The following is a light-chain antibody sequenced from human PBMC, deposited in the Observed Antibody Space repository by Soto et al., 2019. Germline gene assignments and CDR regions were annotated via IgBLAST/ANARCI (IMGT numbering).Light chain of an antibody. V-gene: IGLV2-14*01. CDR3: TSYTTTSAAI. Sequence: QSGLSQPASVSGSPGQSITISCTGTSSDIGRYNYVSWYQQHPGMAPQLLIYEVSDRPSGVSNRFSGSKSGNTASLTISGLQAEDEADYFCTSYTTTSAAIFGAGTNVTVL. J-gene: IGLJ2*01. CDR1: SSDIGRYNY. CDR2: EVS.